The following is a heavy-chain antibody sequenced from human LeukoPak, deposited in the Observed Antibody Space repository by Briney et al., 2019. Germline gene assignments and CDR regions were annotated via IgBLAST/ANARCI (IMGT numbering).Heavy chain of an antibody. V-gene: IGHV1-18*01. CDR3: ARPYCTNGICSYYFDY. Sequence: ASVKVSCKASGYTFTSYGISWVRQAPGQGLEWMGWISAYNGNTNYAQKLQGRVTMTTDTSTSTAYMELRSLRSDDTAVYYCARPYCTNGICSYYFDYWGQGTLVTVSS. J-gene: IGHJ4*02. D-gene: IGHD2-8*01. CDR2: ISAYNGNT. CDR1: GYTFTSYG.